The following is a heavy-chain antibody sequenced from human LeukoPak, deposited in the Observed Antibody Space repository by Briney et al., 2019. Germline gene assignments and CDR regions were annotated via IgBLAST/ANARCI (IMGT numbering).Heavy chain of an antibody. CDR3: AREEASCNAIDY. Sequence: ASVKVSCKASGYTFTGYYMHWVRQAPGQGLEWMGWINPNSGGTNYAQKFQGRVTMTRDTSISTAYMELSRLRSDDTAAYYCAREEASCNAIDYWGQGTLVTVSS. V-gene: IGHV1-2*02. CDR2: INPNSGGT. CDR1: GYTFTGYY. D-gene: IGHD2-8*01. J-gene: IGHJ4*02.